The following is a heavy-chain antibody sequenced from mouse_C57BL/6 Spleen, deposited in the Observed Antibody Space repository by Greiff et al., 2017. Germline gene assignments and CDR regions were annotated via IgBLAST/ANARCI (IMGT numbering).Heavy chain of an antibody. D-gene: IGHD2-4*01. CDR1: GYTFTSYW. CDR3: ARSHGYDYDVGGDY. Sequence: VQLQQPGAELVRPGTSVKLSCKASGYTFTSYWMHWVKQRPGQGLEWIGVIDPSDSYTNYNQKFKGKATLTVDTSSSPAYMQLSSLTSEDSAVYYCARSHGYDYDVGGDYWGQGTTLTVSS. V-gene: IGHV1-59*01. J-gene: IGHJ2*01. CDR2: IDPSDSYT.